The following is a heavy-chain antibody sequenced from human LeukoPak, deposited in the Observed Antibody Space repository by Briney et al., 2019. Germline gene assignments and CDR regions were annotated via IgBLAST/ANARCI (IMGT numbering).Heavy chain of an antibody. D-gene: IGHD4-17*01. CDR1: GFTVSSNY. CDR3: ARDGDYGEGFDP. V-gene: IGHV3-66*01. CDR2: IYSGGST. Sequence: AGGSLRLSCAASGFTVSSNYMSWVRQAPGKGLEWVSGIYSGGSTYYADSVKGRFTISRDNSKNTLYLQMNSLRAEDTAVYYCARDGDYGEGFDPWGQGTLVTVSS. J-gene: IGHJ5*02.